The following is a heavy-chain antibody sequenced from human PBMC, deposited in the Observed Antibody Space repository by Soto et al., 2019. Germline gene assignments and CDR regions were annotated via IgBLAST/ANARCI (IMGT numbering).Heavy chain of an antibody. CDR1: GITFRRHT. V-gene: IGHV3-23*01. Sequence: PGGSLRLSCAASGITFRRHTMSWVRQAPGTGLEWVSTIDPSGANKNYADSVKGRFTISRDNSRNTLDPQMNSLRFGDTALYYCVSWVSAHFDYWGQGTPVTVSS. CDR3: VSWVSAHFDY. D-gene: IGHD3-16*01. J-gene: IGHJ4*02. CDR2: IDPSGANK.